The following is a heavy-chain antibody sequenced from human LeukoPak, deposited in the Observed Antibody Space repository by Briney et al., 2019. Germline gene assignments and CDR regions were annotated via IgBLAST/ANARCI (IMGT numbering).Heavy chain of an antibody. CDR1: GGSFSGYY. Sequence: PSETLSLTCAVYGGSFSGYYWIWIRQPPGKGLEWIGEINHSGSTSYNPSLKSRVTISVDTSKNQFSLKLSSVTAADTAVYYCARWGGRYYDILTGYQGFDYWGQGTLVTVSS. CDR3: ARWGGRYYDILTGYQGFDY. CDR2: INHSGST. J-gene: IGHJ4*02. D-gene: IGHD3-9*01. V-gene: IGHV4-34*01.